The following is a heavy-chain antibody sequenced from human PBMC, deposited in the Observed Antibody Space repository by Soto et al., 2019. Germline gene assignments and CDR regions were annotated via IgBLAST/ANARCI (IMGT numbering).Heavy chain of an antibody. J-gene: IGHJ3*02. D-gene: IGHD2-2*01. V-gene: IGHV1-8*01. Sequence: ASVKVSCKASGYTFTSYDINWLRQAPGQGREWMGWMNPNSGNTGYAQKFQGRVTMTRNTSISTAYMELSRLRSEDKDVYYCERGQLYHHQYCSSTSWYGHEAFDIWGQGTMVTVSS. CDR3: ERGQLYHHQYCSSTSWYGHEAFDI. CDR2: MNPNSGNT. CDR1: GYTFTSYD.